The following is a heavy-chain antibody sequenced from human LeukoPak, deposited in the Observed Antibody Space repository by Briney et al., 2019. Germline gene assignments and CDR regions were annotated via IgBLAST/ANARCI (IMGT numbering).Heavy chain of an antibody. V-gene: IGHV1-46*01. Sequence: GASVKVSCKASGYSFTSHYMHWVRQAPGQGLEWMGLINPSGSSTLYAQKFQGRVTMTRDMSTTTDYMELSSLRSEDTAVYYCARGGWLLLYDAFDIWGQGTMVTVSS. J-gene: IGHJ3*02. CDR1: GYSFTSHY. CDR3: ARGGWLLLYDAFDI. D-gene: IGHD3-22*01. CDR2: INPSGSST.